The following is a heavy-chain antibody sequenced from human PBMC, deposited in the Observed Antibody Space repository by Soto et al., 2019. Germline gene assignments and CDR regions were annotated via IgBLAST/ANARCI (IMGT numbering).Heavy chain of an antibody. CDR3: ARDPLGYDILTGYYSVLYPYGMDV. CDR1: GYTFTSYA. V-gene: IGHV1-3*01. Sequence: ASVKVSCKASGYTFTSYAMLWVRQAPGQRLEWMGWINDGNGNTKYSQKFQGRVTITRDESTSTAYMELSSLRSEDTAVYYCARDPLGYDILTGYYSVLYPYGMDVWGQGTTVTVSS. D-gene: IGHD3-9*01. J-gene: IGHJ6*02. CDR2: INDGNGNT.